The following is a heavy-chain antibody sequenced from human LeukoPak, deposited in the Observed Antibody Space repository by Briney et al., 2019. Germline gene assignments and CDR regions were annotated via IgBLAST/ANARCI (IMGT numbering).Heavy chain of an antibody. CDR2: FDPEDGET. J-gene: IGHJ4*02. CDR3: ATASGGYDYVPDY. CDR1: GYTLTELS. D-gene: IGHD5-12*01. V-gene: IGHV1-24*01. Sequence: ASVKVSCKVSGYTLTELSMHWVRQAPGKGLEWMGGFDPEDGETIYAQKFQGRVTMTEDTSTGTAYMELSSLRSEDTAVYYCATASGGYDYVPDYWGQGTLVTVSS.